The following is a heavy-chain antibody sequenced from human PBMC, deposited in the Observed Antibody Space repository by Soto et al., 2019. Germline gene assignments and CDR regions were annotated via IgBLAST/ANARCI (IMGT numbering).Heavy chain of an antibody. Sequence: QVTLKESGPVLVKPTETLTLTCTVSGFSLSNARMGVSWIRQPPGKALEWLAHIFSNDEKSYSTSLKSRIIISKDTSKSQVVLTMTNMDPVDTATYYCARILGPPYSSGWYWNYWGQGTLVTVSS. D-gene: IGHD6-19*01. V-gene: IGHV2-26*01. CDR3: ARILGPPYSSGWYWNY. CDR2: IFSNDEK. CDR1: GFSLSNARMG. J-gene: IGHJ4*02.